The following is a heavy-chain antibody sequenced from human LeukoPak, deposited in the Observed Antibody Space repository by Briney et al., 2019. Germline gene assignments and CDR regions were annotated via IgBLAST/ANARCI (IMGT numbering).Heavy chain of an antibody. V-gene: IGHV3-53*01. CDR2: ISINTDT. J-gene: IGHJ4*02. CDR1: GIAVIGNY. CDR3: AIAQSWDELFDS. Sequence: GGSLRLSCAASGIAVIGNYMSWVRQPPGKGLEWVSFISINTDTFYADSVRGRFTISRDSPKNTLFLQMSSLRDEDSAVYYCAIAQSWDELFDSWGQGTLVTVSS. D-gene: IGHD1-26*01.